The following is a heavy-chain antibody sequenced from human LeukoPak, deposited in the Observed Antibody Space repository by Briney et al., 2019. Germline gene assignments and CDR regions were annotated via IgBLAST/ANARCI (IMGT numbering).Heavy chain of an antibody. D-gene: IGHD1-26*01. J-gene: IGHJ4*02. CDR2: IDSGGYS. CDR1: GLTFMGYS. CDR3: AKGGGSYYEELDY. Sequence: GGSLRLSCSASGLTFMGYSMNWVRQAPGKGLEWVSSIDSGGYSQYADSVEGRFTISRDDAQNSLYLQMNSLRAEDTAVYYCAKGGGSYYEELDYWGQGTLVTVSS. V-gene: IGHV3-21*04.